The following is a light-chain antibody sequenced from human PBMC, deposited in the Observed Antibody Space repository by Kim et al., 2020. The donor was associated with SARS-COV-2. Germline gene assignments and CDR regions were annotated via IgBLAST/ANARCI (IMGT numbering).Light chain of an antibody. V-gene: IGLV3-1*01. CDR1: KLGDKY. Sequence: VSPGQTASITYSGNKLGDKYACWYQQKPGQSPVLVLYQDTKRPSGIPERFSGSKSGNTVTLTISGTQAMDEADYYCQSWDSSTVVVFGGGTQLTVL. CDR2: QDT. CDR3: QSWDSSTVVV. J-gene: IGLJ2*01.